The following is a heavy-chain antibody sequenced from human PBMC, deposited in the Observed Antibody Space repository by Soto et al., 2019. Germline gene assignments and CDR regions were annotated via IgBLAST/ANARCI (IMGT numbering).Heavy chain of an antibody. CDR3: ARDSGWPILNFDN. V-gene: IGHV3-30*03. CDR2: SSYDGRET. D-gene: IGHD3-10*01. CDR1: EGKCIGHG. J-gene: IGHJ4*02. Sequence: GVSMRLCKAAAEGKCIGHGRHRIRQAPGKGLEWVAASSYDGRETFYADSAKGRFTVSKEMSKNTAFLQMNALRHEDTAVYFCARDSGWPILNFDNWGQRTPVTVSS.